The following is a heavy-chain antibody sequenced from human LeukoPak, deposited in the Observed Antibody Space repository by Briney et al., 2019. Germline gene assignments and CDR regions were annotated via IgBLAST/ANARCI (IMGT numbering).Heavy chain of an antibody. CDR3: ARTLPPTYYDFWSGYWYYYYYGMDV. J-gene: IGHJ6*02. CDR1: VFTFSSYA. V-gene: IGHV3-30-3*01. D-gene: IGHD3-3*01. CDR2: ISYDGSNK. Sequence: GGSLRLSCAASVFTFSSYAMHWVRQAPGKGLEWVAVISYDGSNKYYADSVKGRFTISRYNSKNTLYLQMNSLRAEDTAVYYCARTLPPTYYDFWSGYWYYYYYGMDVWGQGTTVTVSS.